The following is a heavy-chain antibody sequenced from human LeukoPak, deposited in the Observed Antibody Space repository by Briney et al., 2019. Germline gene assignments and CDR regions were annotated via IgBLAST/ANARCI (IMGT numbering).Heavy chain of an antibody. D-gene: IGHD2-15*01. V-gene: IGHV4-30-2*01. CDR3: ARVGDIVETIDY. Sequence: KPSETLSLTCTVSGGSISSGGYYWSWIRQPPGKGLEWIGYIYHSGSTYYNPSLKSRVTISVDRSKNQFSLKLSSVTAADTAVYYCARVGDIVETIDYWGQGTLVTVSS. CDR1: GGSISSGGYY. J-gene: IGHJ4*02. CDR2: IYHSGST.